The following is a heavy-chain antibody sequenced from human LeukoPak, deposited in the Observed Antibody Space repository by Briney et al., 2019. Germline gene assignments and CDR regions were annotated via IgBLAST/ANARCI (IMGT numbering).Heavy chain of an antibody. CDR1: GFTFSSYS. D-gene: IGHD3-10*02. CDR2: ISSSSSYI. Sequence: AGGSLRLSCAASGFTFSSYSINWVRQAPGKGLEWVSSISSSSSYIYYADSVKGRFTISRDNAKNSLYLQMNSLRAEDTAVYYCAELGITMIGGVWGKGTTVTISS. J-gene: IGHJ6*04. CDR3: AELGITMIGGV. V-gene: IGHV3-21*01.